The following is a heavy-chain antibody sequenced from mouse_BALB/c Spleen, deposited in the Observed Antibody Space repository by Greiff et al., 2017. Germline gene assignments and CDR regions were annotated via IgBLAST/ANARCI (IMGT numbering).Heavy chain of an antibody. J-gene: IGHJ1*01. Sequence: QVQLQQSGAELMKPGASVKISCKATGYTFSSYWIEWVKQRPGHGLEWIGEILPGSGSTNYNEKFKGKATFTADTSSNTAYMQLSILTSEDSTVYYCASNRYFDVWGAGTTVTVSS. CDR3: ASNRYFDV. CDR2: ILPGSGST. V-gene: IGHV1-9*01. CDR1: GYTFSSYW.